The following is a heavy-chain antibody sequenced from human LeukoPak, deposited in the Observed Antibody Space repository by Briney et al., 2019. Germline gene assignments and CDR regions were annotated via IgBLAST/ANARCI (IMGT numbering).Heavy chain of an antibody. CDR3: ARDPGDYGGNSLFDY. CDR1: GYNFNSHY. CDR2: IIPILGIA. Sequence: GASVKVSCKASGYNFNSHYMHWVRQAPGQGLEWMGRIIPILGIANYAQKFQGRVTITADKSTSTAYMELSSLRSEDTAVYYCARDPGDYGGNSLFDYWGQGTLVTVSS. V-gene: IGHV1-69*04. J-gene: IGHJ4*02. D-gene: IGHD4-23*01.